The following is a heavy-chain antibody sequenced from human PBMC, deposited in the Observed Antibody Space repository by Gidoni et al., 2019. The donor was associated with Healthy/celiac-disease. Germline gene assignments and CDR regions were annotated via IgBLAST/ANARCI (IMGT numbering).Heavy chain of an antibody. CDR3: ARHGVGTDIVVVPAAILRYYYYYMDV. J-gene: IGHJ6*03. CDR1: GYSFTSYW. D-gene: IGHD2-2*02. CDR2: IDPSDSDT. Sequence: EVQLVQSGAEVKKPGESLRISCKGSGYSFTSYWISWVRQMPGKGLEWMGRIDPSDSDTNYSPSFQGHVTISADKSISTAYLQWSSLKASDTAMYYCARHGVGTDIVVVPAAILRYYYYYMDVWGKGTTVTVSS. V-gene: IGHV5-10-1*03.